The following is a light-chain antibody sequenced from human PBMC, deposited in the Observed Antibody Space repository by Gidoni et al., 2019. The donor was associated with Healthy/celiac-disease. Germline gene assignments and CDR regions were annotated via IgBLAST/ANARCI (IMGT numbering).Light chain of an antibody. V-gene: IGKV3-20*01. Sequence: EIVLTQSPGTLSLSPGESATLSCRASKSVSSSYLAWYQQKPGQAPRLLIYGASSRATGIPDRFSGSGSGTDFTLTISRLEPEDFAVYYCQQYGSSPMYTFGQGTKLEIK. CDR2: GAS. J-gene: IGKJ2*01. CDR3: QQYGSSPMYT. CDR1: KSVSSSY.